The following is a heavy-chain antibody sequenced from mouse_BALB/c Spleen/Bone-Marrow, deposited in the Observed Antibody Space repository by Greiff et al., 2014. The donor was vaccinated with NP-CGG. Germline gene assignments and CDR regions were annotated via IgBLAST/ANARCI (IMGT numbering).Heavy chain of an antibody. Sequence: VQLQQSGGGLVQPGGSRKLSCAASGFTFSDYGMAWVRQAPGKGPEWVAFISNLAYSIYYADTLTGRFTISRENAKNTLYLEMSSLRSEDTAMYYCAREGGAMDYWGQGTSVTVSS. CDR3: AREGGAMDY. V-gene: IGHV5-15*02. CDR1: GFTFSDYG. CDR2: ISNLAYSI. J-gene: IGHJ4*01.